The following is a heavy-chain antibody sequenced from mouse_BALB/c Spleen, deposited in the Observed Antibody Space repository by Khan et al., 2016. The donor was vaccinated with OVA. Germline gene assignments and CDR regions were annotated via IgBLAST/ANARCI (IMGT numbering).Heavy chain of an antibody. Sequence: EVELVESGGDLVKPGGSPKLSCAASGFTFSSYGMSWVRQTPDKRLEWVAAISSGGSYTYYPDSLKGRFTISRDNAKNTLYLQMSSLKSEDTDMYYCERQPGYYEGYAIDYWGQGTSVTVSS. CDR1: GFTFSSYG. CDR2: ISSGGSYT. D-gene: IGHD2-3*01. CDR3: ERQPGYYEGYAIDY. J-gene: IGHJ4*01. V-gene: IGHV5-6*01.